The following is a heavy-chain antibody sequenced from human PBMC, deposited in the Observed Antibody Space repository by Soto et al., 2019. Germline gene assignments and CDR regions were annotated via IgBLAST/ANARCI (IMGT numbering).Heavy chain of an antibody. Sequence: PSETLSLTCAVYGGSFSGYYWSWIRQPPGKGLEWIGEINHSGSTNYNPSLKSRVTISVDTSKNQFSLKLSSVTAADTAVYYCASTFGELLTDYYYGMDVWGQGTTVTVS. CDR3: ASTFGELLTDYYYGMDV. CDR2: INHSGST. J-gene: IGHJ6*02. V-gene: IGHV4-34*01. D-gene: IGHD3-10*01. CDR1: GGSFSGYY.